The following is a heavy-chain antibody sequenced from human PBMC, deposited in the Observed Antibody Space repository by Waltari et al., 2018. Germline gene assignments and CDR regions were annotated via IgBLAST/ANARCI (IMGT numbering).Heavy chain of an antibody. CDR3: ARGHLRHNWFDP. CDR1: GFTFSTYW. CDR2: INSDGSDT. Sequence: EVQLVESGGGLVQPGGSLRLSCAASGFTFSTYWMHWVRQAPGKGLVWVSRINSDGSDTSHADSVQGRFTISRDNANNTVTLQMNSLRAEDTAVYYCARGHLRHNWFDPWGQGTLVTVSS. D-gene: IGHD4-17*01. J-gene: IGHJ5*02. V-gene: IGHV3-74*01.